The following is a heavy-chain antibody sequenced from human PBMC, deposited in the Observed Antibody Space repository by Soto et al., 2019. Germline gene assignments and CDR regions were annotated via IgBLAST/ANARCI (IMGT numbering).Heavy chain of an antibody. D-gene: IGHD6-13*01. CDR2: IYYSGST. CDR1: GGSISSGGYY. Sequence: SETLSLTCTVSGGSISSGGYYWSWIRQHPGKGLEWIGYIYYSGSTYYNPSLKSRVTISVDTSKNQFSLKLSSVTAADTAVYYCALEIAAAANWFDPWGQGTLVTVSS. V-gene: IGHV4-31*03. J-gene: IGHJ5*02. CDR3: ALEIAAAANWFDP.